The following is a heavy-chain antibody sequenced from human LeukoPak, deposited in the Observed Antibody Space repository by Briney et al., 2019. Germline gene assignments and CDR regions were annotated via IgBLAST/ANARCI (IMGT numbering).Heavy chain of an antibody. CDR2: INAGNGNT. J-gene: IGHJ4*02. CDR1: GYTFTSYD. V-gene: IGHV1-3*01. CDR3: ARKAGTSRFDY. D-gene: IGHD6-13*01. Sequence: ASVKVSCKASGYTFTSYDINWVRQAPGQRLEWMGWINAGNGNTKYSQKFQGRVTITRDTSASTAYMELSSLRSEDTAVYYCARKAGTSRFDYWGQGTLVTVSS.